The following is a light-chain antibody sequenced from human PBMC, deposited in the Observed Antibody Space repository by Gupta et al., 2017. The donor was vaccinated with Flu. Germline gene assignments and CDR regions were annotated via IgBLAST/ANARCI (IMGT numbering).Light chain of an antibody. CDR2: GAS. CDR1: QSVSSSY. V-gene: IGKV3-20*01. J-gene: IGKJ4*01. CDR3: QQYGSSPFT. Sequence: EIVLTLSPGTLSLSPGERATLSCRASQSVSSSYLAWYQQKPGQAPRLLIYGASSRATGIPDRFSGSGSGTDFTLTISRLEPEDFAVYYCQQYGSSPFTFGGGTKVEIK.